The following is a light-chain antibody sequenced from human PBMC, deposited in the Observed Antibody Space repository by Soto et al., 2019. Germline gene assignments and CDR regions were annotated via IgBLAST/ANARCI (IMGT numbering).Light chain of an antibody. Sequence: DIQMTQSPSSLSASLGDRATITCRASQGIGAYLAWFQQKPGNAPKLLLYAASTMQSGGPSRFSGSGSGTDFTLTISSLQPEDVATYYCQKYNSAPLTFGGGTKVEIK. V-gene: IGKV1-27*01. CDR3: QKYNSAPLT. J-gene: IGKJ4*01. CDR2: AAS. CDR1: QGIGAY.